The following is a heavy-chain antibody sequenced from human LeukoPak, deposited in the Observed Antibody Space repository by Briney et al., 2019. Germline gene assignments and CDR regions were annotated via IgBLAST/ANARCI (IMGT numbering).Heavy chain of an antibody. CDR2: ISGSGGST. D-gene: IGHD6-19*01. J-gene: IGHJ5*02. V-gene: IGHV3-23*01. CDR1: GFTFEDYG. Sequence: GGSLRLSCAASGFTFEDYGMSWVRQAPGKGLEWVSGISGSGGSTYCADSLKGRFTISRDNAKNSVYLQINRLRAEDTAVYYCARRGTIAVPVFWFDPWGQGTLVIVSS. CDR3: ARRGTIAVPVFWFDP.